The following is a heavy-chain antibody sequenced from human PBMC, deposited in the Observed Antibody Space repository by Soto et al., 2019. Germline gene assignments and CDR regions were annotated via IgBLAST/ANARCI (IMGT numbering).Heavy chain of an antibody. CDR3: ARAPGFCSSTSCFYYYYYMDV. V-gene: IGHV4-34*01. J-gene: IGHJ6*03. CDR2: INHSGST. Sequence: QVQLQQWGAGLLKPSETLSLTCAVYGGSFSGYYWSWIRQPPGKGLEWIGEINHSGSTNYNPSLMSRVTISVDTSKNQFSLKLSSVTAADTAVYYCARAPGFCSSTSCFYYYYYMDVWGKGTTVTVSS. CDR1: GGSFSGYY. D-gene: IGHD2-2*01.